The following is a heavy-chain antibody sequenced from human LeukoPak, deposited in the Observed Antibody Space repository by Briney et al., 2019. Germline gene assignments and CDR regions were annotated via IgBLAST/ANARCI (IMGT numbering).Heavy chain of an antibody. D-gene: IGHD6-19*01. Sequence: PSETLSLTCTVSGGSISSSSYYWGWIRQPPGKGLEWIGSIYYSGSTYYNPSLKSRVTISVDTSKNQFSLKLSSVTAADTAVYYCARQAVAGRRFDYWGQGTLVTVSS. J-gene: IGHJ4*02. CDR1: GGSISSSSYY. V-gene: IGHV4-39*01. CDR3: ARQAVAGRRFDY. CDR2: IYYSGST.